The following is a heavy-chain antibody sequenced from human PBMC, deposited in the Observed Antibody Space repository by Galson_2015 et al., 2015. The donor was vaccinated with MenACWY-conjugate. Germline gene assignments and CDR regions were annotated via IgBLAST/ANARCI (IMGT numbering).Heavy chain of an antibody. D-gene: IGHD1-14*01. CDR2: IRSYSTYI. Sequence: SLRLSCAASGFTFSSYYMHWVRQAPGKGLLWVSSIRSYSTYIYYEDSLKGRFTISRDNANNSLYLELNSLRAEDTAVYFCAREDPTGKFDLWSQGTPVTFSS. CDR1: GFTFSSYY. V-gene: IGHV3-21*01. J-gene: IGHJ5*02. CDR3: AREDPTGKFDL.